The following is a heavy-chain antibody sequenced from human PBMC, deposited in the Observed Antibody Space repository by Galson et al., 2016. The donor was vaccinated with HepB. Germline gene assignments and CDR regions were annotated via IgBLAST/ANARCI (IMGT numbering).Heavy chain of an antibody. CDR1: GFTFSSYW. D-gene: IGHD1-26*01. V-gene: IGHV3-74*01. Sequence: SLRLSCAASGFTFSSYWMHWVRQAPGKGLVWVSCISGDGSSTSYADSVEGRFTISGDSAKNTVYLRMNSLRAEDTAVYYCSRHSGSRHTIDYWGQGTLVTVSS. J-gene: IGHJ4*02. CDR3: SRHSGSRHTIDY. CDR2: ISGDGSST.